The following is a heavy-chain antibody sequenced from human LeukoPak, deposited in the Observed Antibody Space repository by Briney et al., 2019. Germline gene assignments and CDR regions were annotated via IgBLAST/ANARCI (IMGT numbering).Heavy chain of an antibody. CDR1: GYTFTSYY. Sequence: GASVKVSCKASGYTFTSYYMHWVRQAPGQGLEWMGIINPSGGSTSYAQKFQGRVTMTRDTSTSTVYMELSSLRSEDTAVYYCARDPGCSGYFDYFDYWGQGTLVTVSS. CDR2: INPSGGST. V-gene: IGHV1-46*01. CDR3: ARDPGCSGYFDYFDY. J-gene: IGHJ4*02. D-gene: IGHD3-22*01.